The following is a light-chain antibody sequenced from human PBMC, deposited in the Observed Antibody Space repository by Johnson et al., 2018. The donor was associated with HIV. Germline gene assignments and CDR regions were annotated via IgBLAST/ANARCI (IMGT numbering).Light chain of an antibody. Sequence: QSMLTQPPSVSAAPGQKVTISCSGSSSNIGNNYVSWYQQLPGTAPKLLIYETTKRPSGIPDRFSGSRSGTSATLGITGLQTGDEADYYCGTWDSRLSAYVFGTGTKVTVL. J-gene: IGLJ1*01. CDR2: ETT. CDR3: GTWDSRLSAYV. CDR1: SSNIGNNY. V-gene: IGLV1-51*02.